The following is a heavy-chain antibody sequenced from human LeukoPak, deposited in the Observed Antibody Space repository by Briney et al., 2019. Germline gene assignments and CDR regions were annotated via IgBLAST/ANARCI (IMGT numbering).Heavy chain of an antibody. Sequence: ASVKVSCKAFGYTFTKEAISWVRQAPGQGLEWMGWISAYNGNTNYAQKLQGRVTMTTDTSTSTAYMEVRSLRSDDTAVYYCATTIGARLMYFDYWGQGTLVTVSS. CDR3: ATTIGARLMYFDY. V-gene: IGHV1-18*01. CDR1: GYTFTKEA. CDR2: ISAYNGNT. D-gene: IGHD6-6*01. J-gene: IGHJ4*02.